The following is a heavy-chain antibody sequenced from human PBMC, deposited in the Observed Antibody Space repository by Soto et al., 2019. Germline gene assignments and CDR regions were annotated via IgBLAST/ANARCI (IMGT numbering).Heavy chain of an antibody. CDR3: ARGGGFQDD. Sequence: QVQLQESGPGLVKPSETLSLTCSISGGSISGNYWSWIRQSPGKGLEWIGCVYNSGNTNYNPSLKSRVTITVATYQNLIFLTLTSVTAADAAVYHCARGGGFQDDWGQGILVTVSS. V-gene: IGHV4-59*01. CDR1: GGSISGNY. J-gene: IGHJ4*02. CDR2: VYNSGNT. D-gene: IGHD5-12*01.